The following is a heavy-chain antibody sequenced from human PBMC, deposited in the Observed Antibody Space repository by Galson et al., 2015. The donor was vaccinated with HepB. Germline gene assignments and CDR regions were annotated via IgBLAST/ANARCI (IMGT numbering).Heavy chain of an antibody. V-gene: IGHV3-15*07. CDR3: TTQYSSGWYNWVDP. CDR2: IKRKTDGGTT. Sequence: SLRLSCAASGFTFSNAWMNWVRQAPGKGLEWVGRIKRKTDGGTTDYAAPVKGRFTISRDDSKNTLYLQMNSLKTEDTAVYYCTTQYSSGWYNWVDPWGQGTLVTVSS. J-gene: IGHJ5*02. D-gene: IGHD6-19*01. CDR1: GFTFSNAW.